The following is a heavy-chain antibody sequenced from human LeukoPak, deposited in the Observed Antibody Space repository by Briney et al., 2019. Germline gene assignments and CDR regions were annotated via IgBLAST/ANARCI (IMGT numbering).Heavy chain of an antibody. J-gene: IGHJ5*02. Sequence: EAGGSLRLSCAASGFTFSSYAMSWVRQAPGKGLEWVSAISGSGGSTYYADSVKGRFTISRDNSKNTLYLQMNSLRAEDTAVYYCARETQYYDFWSGYYTYNWFDPWGQGTLVTVSS. CDR3: ARETQYYDFWSGYYTYNWFDP. CDR2: ISGSGGST. CDR1: GFTFSSYA. V-gene: IGHV3-23*01. D-gene: IGHD3-3*01.